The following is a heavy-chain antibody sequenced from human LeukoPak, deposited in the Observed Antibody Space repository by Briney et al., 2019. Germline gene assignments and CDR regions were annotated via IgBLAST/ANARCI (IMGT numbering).Heavy chain of an antibody. J-gene: IGHJ4*02. CDR2: IYSGGST. CDR3: VKGRYYNILTGYYKARRGFDY. V-gene: IGHV3-66*02. Sequence: GGSLRLSCAASGFTVSSNYMSWVRQAPGKGLEWVSVIYSGGSTYYADSVKGRFTISRDNSKNTLYLQMNSLRAEDTAVYYCVKGRYYNILTGYYKARRGFDYWGQGTLVTVSS. CDR1: GFTVSSNY. D-gene: IGHD3-9*01.